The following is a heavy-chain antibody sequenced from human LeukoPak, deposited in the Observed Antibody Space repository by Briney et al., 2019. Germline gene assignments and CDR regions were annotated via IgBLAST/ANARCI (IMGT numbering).Heavy chain of an antibody. V-gene: IGHV4-34*01. J-gene: IGHJ3*02. Sequence: PSETLSLTCAVYGGSFSGYYWSWIRRPPGKGLEWIGEINHSGSTNFHTSLKSRVTISVDPSKNQFALKLSSVTAADAAVYYCARGRVVLWGAFDIWGQGTMVTVSS. D-gene: IGHD2-15*01. CDR1: GGSFSGYY. CDR2: INHSGST. CDR3: ARGRVVLWGAFDI.